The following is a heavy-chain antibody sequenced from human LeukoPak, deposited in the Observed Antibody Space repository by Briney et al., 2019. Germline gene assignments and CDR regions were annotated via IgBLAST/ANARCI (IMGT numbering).Heavy chain of an antibody. Sequence: PSETLSLTCAVYGGSFSGYYWSWVRQPPGKGLEWIGEINHSGSTNYNPPLKSRVTISVDTSKNQFSLKLSSVTAADTAVYYCARGEGRDIWGQGTMVTVSS. CDR2: INHSGST. J-gene: IGHJ3*02. CDR3: ARGEGRDI. CDR1: GGSFSGYY. V-gene: IGHV4-34*01.